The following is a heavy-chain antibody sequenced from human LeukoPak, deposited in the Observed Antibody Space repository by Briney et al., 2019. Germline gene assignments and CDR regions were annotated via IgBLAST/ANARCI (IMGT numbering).Heavy chain of an antibody. CDR3: ARVYLSRRNWFDP. V-gene: IGHV1-8*01. J-gene: IGHJ5*02. Sequence: GASVKVSCKASGYTFTSYDINWVRQATGQGLEWMGWMNPNSGNTGYAQKFQGRVTMTRNTSISTAYMELSRLRSDDTAVYYCARVYLSRRNWFDPWGQGTLVTVS. CDR2: MNPNSGNT. CDR1: GYTFTSYD. D-gene: IGHD3-3*02.